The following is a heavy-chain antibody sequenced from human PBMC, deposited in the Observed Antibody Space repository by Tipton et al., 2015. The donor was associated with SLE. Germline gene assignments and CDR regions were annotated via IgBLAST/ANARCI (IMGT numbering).Heavy chain of an antibody. Sequence: GSLKLSCAASGFTFRNHEMNWVRQAPGKGLEWVSYISSSGSTIKYADSVKGRFTISRDNAKNSLYLQMNSLRAEDTAIYYCARTPSLASGGQGTLVPVS. J-gene: IGHJ4*02. V-gene: IGHV3-48*03. CDR1: GFTFRNHE. CDR3: ARTPSLAS. CDR2: ISSSGSTI.